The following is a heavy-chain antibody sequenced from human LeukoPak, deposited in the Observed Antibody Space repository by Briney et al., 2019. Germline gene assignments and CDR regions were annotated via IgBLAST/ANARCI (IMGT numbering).Heavy chain of an antibody. Sequence: GGSLRLSCAASGFTFSSYAMHWVRQAPGKGLEWVAVISYDGSNKYYADSVKGRFTISRDNSKNTLDLQMNGLRAEDTAVYYCARDGYYYDSSGKNYYMDVWGKGTTVTVSS. CDR3: ARDGYYYDSSGKNYYMDV. CDR1: GFTFSSYA. CDR2: ISYDGSNK. J-gene: IGHJ6*03. D-gene: IGHD3-22*01. V-gene: IGHV3-30*01.